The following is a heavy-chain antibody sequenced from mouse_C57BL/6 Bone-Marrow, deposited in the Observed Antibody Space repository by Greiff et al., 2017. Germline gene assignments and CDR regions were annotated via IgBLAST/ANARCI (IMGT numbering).Heavy chain of an antibody. Sequence: EVQLQQSGPELVKPGASVKISCKASGYTFTDYYMNWVKQSHGKSLEWIGDINPNNGGTSYNQKFKGKDTLTVDKSSSTAYMELRSLTSEDSAVYYCARSIDYDYAMDYWGQGTSVTVSS. J-gene: IGHJ4*01. D-gene: IGHD2-4*01. CDR1: GYTFTDYY. V-gene: IGHV1-26*01. CDR3: ARSIDYDYAMDY. CDR2: INPNNGGT.